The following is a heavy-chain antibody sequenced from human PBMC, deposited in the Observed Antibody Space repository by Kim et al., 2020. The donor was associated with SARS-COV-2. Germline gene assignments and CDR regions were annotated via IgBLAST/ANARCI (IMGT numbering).Heavy chain of an antibody. V-gene: IGHV4-31*03. Sequence: SETLSLTCTVSGGYISSGGYYWSWIRQHPGKGLEWIGYIYYSGSTYYNPSLKSRVTISVDTSKNQCSLKLSSVTAADTAVYYCARSAGIAAAAVDYWGQGTLVTVSS. CDR2: IYYSGST. CDR3: ARSAGIAAAAVDY. CDR1: GGYISSGGYY. D-gene: IGHD6-13*01. J-gene: IGHJ4*02.